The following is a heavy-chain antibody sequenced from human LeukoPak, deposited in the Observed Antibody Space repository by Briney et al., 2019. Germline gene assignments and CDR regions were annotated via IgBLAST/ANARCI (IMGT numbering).Heavy chain of an antibody. D-gene: IGHD3-16*01. V-gene: IGHV3-30*19. Sequence: PGSSLRLSCAASGFPFSGSGMHWVRQAPGKGLEWLAVMSYDGSNDYYAGSLKGRLSMSRDNSRNTLSLQIKSLRPDDTAVYYCARDAGGAFYWYFDLWGRGTLVTVSS. J-gene: IGHJ2*01. CDR3: ARDAGGAFYWYFDL. CDR2: MSYDGSND. CDR1: GFPFSGSG.